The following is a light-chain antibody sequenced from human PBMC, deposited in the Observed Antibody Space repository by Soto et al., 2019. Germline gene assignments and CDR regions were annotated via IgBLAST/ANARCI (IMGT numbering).Light chain of an antibody. CDR2: GAS. V-gene: IGKV3-20*01. CDR1: QSVSSSS. CDR3: QQYGSSPRT. Sequence: EIVLTQSPDTLSLSPGERATLSCRASQSVSSSSLAWYQQKPGQAPRLLIYGASSRATGIPDRFSGSGSETDFTLTVSRLEPEDFAVYYCQQYGSSPRTFGQGTKVEIK. J-gene: IGKJ1*01.